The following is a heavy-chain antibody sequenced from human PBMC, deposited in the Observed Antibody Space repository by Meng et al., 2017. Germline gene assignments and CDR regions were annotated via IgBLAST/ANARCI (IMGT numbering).Heavy chain of an antibody. D-gene: IGHD3-16*02. Sequence: GVSLRLSCAASGFTFSSYGMHWVRQAPGKGLAWVAVIWYDGSNKYYADSVKGRFTISRDNSKNTLYLQMNSLRAEDTAVYYCAREAAYDYDYVWGSYRSPPDVWGQGTTVTVSS. CDR1: GFTFSSYG. CDR2: IWYDGSNK. V-gene: IGHV3-33*01. CDR3: AREAAYDYDYVWGSYRSPPDV. J-gene: IGHJ6*02.